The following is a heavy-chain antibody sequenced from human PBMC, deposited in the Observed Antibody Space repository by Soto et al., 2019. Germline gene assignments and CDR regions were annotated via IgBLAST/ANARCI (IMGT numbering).Heavy chain of an antibody. CDR3: VKASSVAVSYYFDY. J-gene: IGHJ4*02. Sequence: PGGSLRLSCSASGFTFSSYAMHWVRQAPGKGLEYVSAISSNGGSTYHADSVKGRFTISRDNSKNTLYLQMSSLRAEDTAVYYCVKASSVAVSYYFDYWGQGTLVTVSS. CDR2: ISSNGGST. V-gene: IGHV3-64D*06. CDR1: GFTFSSYA. D-gene: IGHD6-19*01.